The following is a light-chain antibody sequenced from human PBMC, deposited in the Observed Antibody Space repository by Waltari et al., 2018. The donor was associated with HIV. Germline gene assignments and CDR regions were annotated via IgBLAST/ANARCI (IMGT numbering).Light chain of an antibody. Sequence: QSVLTQPPSVSGAPGQGVTVPGTGGDPTIGAGNDVHWDQQPLGTAPNLRTFATDTRPSGVPDRFSGSKSGTSASLAITGLQAEDEADYYCQSYDNSLSGWVFGGGTKLTV. V-gene: IGLV1-40*01. CDR1: DPTIGAGND. CDR3: QSYDNSLSGWV. J-gene: IGLJ3*02. CDR2: ATD.